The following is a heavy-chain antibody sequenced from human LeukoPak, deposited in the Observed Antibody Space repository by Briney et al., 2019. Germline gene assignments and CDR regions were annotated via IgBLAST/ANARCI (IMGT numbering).Heavy chain of an antibody. CDR1: GYTFTSYY. J-gene: IGHJ4*02. CDR2: INPSGGIT. D-gene: IGHD3-22*01. V-gene: IGHV1-46*01. CDR3: ARAYDSSGSPLDY. Sequence: GASVKVSCKASGYTFTSYYMHWVRQAPGQGLEWMGIINPSGGITHYAQKFQGRVTMTTDTSTSTAYMELRSLRSDDTAVYYCARAYDSSGSPLDYWGQGTLVTVSS.